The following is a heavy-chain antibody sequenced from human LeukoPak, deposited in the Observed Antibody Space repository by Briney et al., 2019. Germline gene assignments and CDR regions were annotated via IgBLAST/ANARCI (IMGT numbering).Heavy chain of an antibody. V-gene: IGHV3-23*01. J-gene: IGHJ4*02. CDR2: ISGSGGST. D-gene: IGHD5-24*01. CDR1: GFTFSDYW. Sequence: GGSLRLSCGASGFTFSDYWMSWVRQAPGKGLEWVSAISGSGGSTYYADSVKGRFTISRDNSKNTLYLQMNSLRAEDTAVYYCAKDRSGMATAYYFDYWGQGTLVTVSS. CDR3: AKDRSGMATAYYFDY.